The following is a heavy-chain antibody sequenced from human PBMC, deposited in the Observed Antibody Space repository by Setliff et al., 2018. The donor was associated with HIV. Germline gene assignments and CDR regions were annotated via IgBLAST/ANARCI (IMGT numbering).Heavy chain of an antibody. J-gene: IGHJ2*01. D-gene: IGHD6-13*01. CDR3: ARLCIAAAGTRSIPWYFDL. CDR1: GGSISSYY. Sequence: SETLSLTCTVSGGSISSYYWSWIRQPPGKGLEWIGYIYYSGSTNYNPSLKSRVTISVDTSKNQFPLKLSSVTAADTAVYYCARLCIAAAGTRSIPWYFDLWGRGTLVTVSS. V-gene: IGHV4-59*08. CDR2: IYYSGST.